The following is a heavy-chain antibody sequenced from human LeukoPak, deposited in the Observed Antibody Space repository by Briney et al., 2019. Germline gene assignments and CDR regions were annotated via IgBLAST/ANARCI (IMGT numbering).Heavy chain of an antibody. J-gene: IGHJ3*02. V-gene: IGHV3-33*01. D-gene: IGHD1-26*01. CDR2: IWYDGSNK. Sequence: TGGSLRLSCAASGFTFSSYGMHWVRQAPGKGLEWVAVIWYDGSNKYYADSVKGRFTISRDNSKNTLYLQMNSLRAEDTAVYYCARDSGWVGAQPDAFDIWGQGTMVTVSS. CDR1: GFTFSSYG. CDR3: ARDSGWVGAQPDAFDI.